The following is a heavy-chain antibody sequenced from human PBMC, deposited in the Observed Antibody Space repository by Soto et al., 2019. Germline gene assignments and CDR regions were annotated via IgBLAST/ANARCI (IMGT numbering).Heavy chain of an antibody. CDR1: GSTFSSYA. Sequence: GGSLRLSCAASGSTFSSYAMHWVRQAPGKGLEWVAVISYDGSNKYYADSVKGRFTISRDNSKNTLYLQMNSLRAEDTAVYYCAREDRYCSSTSCYPGGYYYYYYGMDVWGQGTTVTVPS. CDR2: ISYDGSNK. J-gene: IGHJ6*02. D-gene: IGHD2-2*01. CDR3: AREDRYCSSTSCYPGGYYYYYYGMDV. V-gene: IGHV3-30-3*01.